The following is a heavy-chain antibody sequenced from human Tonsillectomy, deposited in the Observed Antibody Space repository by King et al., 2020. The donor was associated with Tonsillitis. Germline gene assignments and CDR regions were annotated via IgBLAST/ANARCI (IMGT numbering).Heavy chain of an antibody. J-gene: IGHJ3*02. Sequence: VQLQQWGAGLLKPSETLSLTCAVYGGSFSGYYWSWIRQPPGKGLEWIGEINHSGSTNYNPSLKSRVTISVDTSKNQFSLKLSSVTAADTAVYYWAREGFDISDYRDAFDIWGQGTMVTVSS. V-gene: IGHV4-34*01. CDR2: INHSGST. D-gene: IGHD3-22*01. CDR3: AREGFDISDYRDAFDI. CDR1: GGSFSGYY.